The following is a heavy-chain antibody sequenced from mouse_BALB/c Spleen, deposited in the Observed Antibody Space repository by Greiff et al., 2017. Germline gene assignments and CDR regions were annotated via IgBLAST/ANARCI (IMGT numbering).Heavy chain of an antibody. V-gene: IGHV5-6-3*01. Sequence: EVHLVESGGGLVQPGGSLKLSCAASGFTFSSYGMSWVRQTPDKRLELVATINSNGGSTYYPDSVKGRFTISRDNAKNTLYLQMSSLKSEDTAMYYSARNRYDGFAYWGEGTLGTVSA. J-gene: IGHJ3*01. CDR3: ARNRYDGFAY. D-gene: IGHD2-14*01. CDR1: GFTFSSYG. CDR2: INSNGGST.